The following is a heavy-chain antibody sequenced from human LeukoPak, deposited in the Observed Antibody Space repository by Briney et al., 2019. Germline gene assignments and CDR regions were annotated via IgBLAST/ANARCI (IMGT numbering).Heavy chain of an antibody. CDR3: ARGLIAAAGIDP. Sequence: PSETLSLTCAVYGGSFSGYSWSWIRQPPGKGLEWIGEINHSESTNYNPSLKSRVTISVDTSKNQFSLKLSSVTAADTAVYYCARGLIAAAGIDPWGQGTLVTVSS. CDR2: INHSEST. D-gene: IGHD6-13*01. CDR1: GGSFSGYS. J-gene: IGHJ5*02. V-gene: IGHV4-34*01.